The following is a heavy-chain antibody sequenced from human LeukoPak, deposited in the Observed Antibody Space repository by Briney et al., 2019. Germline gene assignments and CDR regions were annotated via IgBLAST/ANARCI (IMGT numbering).Heavy chain of an antibody. V-gene: IGHV3-30*02. Sequence: GGSLRLSCAASGFTFSSYGMHWVRQAPGKGLEWVAFIRYDGSDKYYADSVKGRSTISRDKSKSTLYLYMNSLRAEDTAIYYCAKDHSSNWFDSWGRGVLLTVSS. J-gene: IGHJ5*01. CDR1: GFTFSSYG. CDR2: IRYDGSDK. D-gene: IGHD4-11*01. CDR3: AKDHSSNWFDS.